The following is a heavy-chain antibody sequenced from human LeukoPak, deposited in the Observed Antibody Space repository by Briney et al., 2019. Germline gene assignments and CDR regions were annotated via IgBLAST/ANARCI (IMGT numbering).Heavy chain of an antibody. CDR1: GFTFSSYA. V-gene: IGHV3-30*04. J-gene: IGHJ4*02. D-gene: IGHD1-1*01. Sequence: PGRSLRLSCAASGFTFSSYAMHWVRQAPGKGLEWVAVISYDGSNKYYADSVKGRFTISRDNSKNTLYLQMNSLRAEDTAVYYCARDSKWKGAPEDYWGQGTLVTVSS. CDR2: ISYDGSNK. CDR3: ARDSKWKGAPEDY.